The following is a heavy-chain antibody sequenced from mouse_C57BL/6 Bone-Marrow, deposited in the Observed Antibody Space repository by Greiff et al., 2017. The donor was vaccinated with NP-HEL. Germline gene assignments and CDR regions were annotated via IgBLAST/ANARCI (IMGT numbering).Heavy chain of an antibody. Sequence: EVQLVESGGGLVQPGGSLKLSCAASGFTFSDYYMYWVRQTPEKRLEWVAYISNGGGSTYYPDTVKGRFTISRDNAKNTLYLQMSRLKSEDTAMYYCARGWDVFFDYWGQGTTLTVSS. CDR2: ISNGGGST. CDR1: GFTFSDYY. V-gene: IGHV5-12*01. J-gene: IGHJ2*01. D-gene: IGHD4-1*01. CDR3: ARGWDVFFDY.